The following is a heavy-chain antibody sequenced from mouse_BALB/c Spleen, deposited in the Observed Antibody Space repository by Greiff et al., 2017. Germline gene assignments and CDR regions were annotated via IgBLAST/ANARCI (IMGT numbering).Heavy chain of an antibody. CDR1: GFTFTDYY. CDR2: IRNKANGYTT. Sequence: DVMLVESGGGLVQPGGSLRLSCATSGFTFTDYYMSWVRQPPGKALEWLGFIRNKANGYTTEYSASVKGRFTISRDNSQSILYLQMNTLRAEDSATYYCAREGITTVVATRYFDYWGQGTTLTVSS. D-gene: IGHD1-1*01. J-gene: IGHJ2*01. V-gene: IGHV7-3*02. CDR3: AREGITTVVATRYFDY.